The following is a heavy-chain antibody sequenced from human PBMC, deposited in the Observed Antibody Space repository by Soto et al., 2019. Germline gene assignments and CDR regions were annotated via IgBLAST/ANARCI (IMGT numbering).Heavy chain of an antibody. CDR1: GFTFSSYA. V-gene: IGHV3-23*01. J-gene: IGHJ3*02. Sequence: PGGSLRLSCAASGFTFSSYAMSWVRQAPGKGLEWVSAISGSGGSTYYADSVKGRFTISRDNSKNTLYLQMNSLRAEDTAVYYCAKAGGDIVVVVAAPDAFDIWGQGTMVTVSS. CDR3: AKAGGDIVVVVAAPDAFDI. CDR2: ISGSGGST. D-gene: IGHD2-15*01.